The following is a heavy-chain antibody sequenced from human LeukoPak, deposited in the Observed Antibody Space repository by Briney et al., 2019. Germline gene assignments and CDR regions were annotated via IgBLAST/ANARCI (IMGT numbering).Heavy chain of an antibody. CDR3: AVNLVATTHYLPY. D-gene: IGHD5-12*01. CDR1: GYTFTSYD. V-gene: IGHV1-8*01. J-gene: IGHJ4*02. Sequence: ASVKVSCKASGYTFTSYDINWVRQATGQGLEWMGWMNPNSGNTGYAQKFQGRVTMTRNTSISTAYMELSSLRSEDTAVYYCAVNLVATTHYLPYWGQGTLVTVSP. CDR2: MNPNSGNT.